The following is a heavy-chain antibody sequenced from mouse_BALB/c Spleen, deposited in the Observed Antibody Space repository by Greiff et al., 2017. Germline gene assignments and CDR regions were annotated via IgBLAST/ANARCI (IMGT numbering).Heavy chain of an antibody. CDR3: ARGLLRRYAMDY. J-gene: IGHJ4*01. CDR1: GYTFTSYW. CDR2: INPSTGYT. Sequence: QVHVKQSGAELAKPGASVKMSCKASGYTFTSYWMHWVKQRPGQGLEWIGYINPSTGYTEYNQKFKDKATLTADKSSSTAYMQLSSLTSEDSAVYYCARGLLRRYAMDYWGQGTSVTVSS. V-gene: IGHV1-7*01. D-gene: IGHD1-2*01.